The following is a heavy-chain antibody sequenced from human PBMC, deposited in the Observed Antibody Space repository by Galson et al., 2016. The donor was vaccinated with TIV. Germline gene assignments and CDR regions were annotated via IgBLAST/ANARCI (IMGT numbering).Heavy chain of an antibody. D-gene: IGHD5-18*01. V-gene: IGHV1-69*13. CDR2: IIPLFGEA. J-gene: IGHJ6*02. Sequence: SVKVSCKASGGTFSSFVVTWVRQAPGQGLEWMGGIIPLFGEAHYAQKFQGRVTISADESTSTVYMELRSLRSGDTAVYYCAKCRNTAMDTYYYYYGLDVWGQGTTVTCSS. CDR3: AKCRNTAMDTYYYYYGLDV. CDR1: GGTFSSFV.